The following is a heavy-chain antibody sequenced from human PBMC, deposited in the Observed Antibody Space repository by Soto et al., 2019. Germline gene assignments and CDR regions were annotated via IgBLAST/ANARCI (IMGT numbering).Heavy chain of an antibody. Sequence: PSETLSLTCAVSGGSISSSYWWSWVRQPPGKGLEWIGEIYHSGSTNYNTSLKSRVTISVDKSKNQFSLKVTSVTAADTAVYYCARVPSRLLWFGESGPYYFDYWGQGTLVTVSS. V-gene: IGHV4-4*02. CDR3: ARVPSRLLWFGESGPYYFDY. CDR1: GGSISSSYW. D-gene: IGHD3-10*01. CDR2: IYHSGST. J-gene: IGHJ4*02.